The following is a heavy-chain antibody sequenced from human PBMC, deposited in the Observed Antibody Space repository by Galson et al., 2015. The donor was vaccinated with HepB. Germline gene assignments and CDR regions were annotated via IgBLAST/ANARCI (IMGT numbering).Heavy chain of an antibody. CDR3: ATDRRQWLAPEVYYYGMDV. CDR1: GYTLTELS. CDR2: FDPEDGET. V-gene: IGHV1-24*01. D-gene: IGHD6-19*01. Sequence: SVKVSCKVSGYTLTELSMHWVRQAPGKGLEWMGGFDPEDGETIYAQKFQGRVTMTEDTSTDTAYMELSSLRSEDTAVYYCATDRRQWLAPEVYYYGMDVWGQGTTVTVSS. J-gene: IGHJ6*02.